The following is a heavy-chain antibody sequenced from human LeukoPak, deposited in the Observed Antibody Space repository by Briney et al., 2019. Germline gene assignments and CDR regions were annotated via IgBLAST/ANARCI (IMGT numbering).Heavy chain of an antibody. CDR2: IYTSGST. Sequence: SQTLSLTCTVSGGSISSGSYYWSWIRQPAGKGLEWIGRIYTSGSTNYNPSLKSRVTISVDTSKNQFSLKLGSVTAADTAVYYCAREVGYCSSTSCLWGHYYYYYYMDVWGKGTTVTVSS. CDR1: GGSISSGSYY. J-gene: IGHJ6*03. V-gene: IGHV4-61*02. D-gene: IGHD2-2*01. CDR3: AREVGYCSSTSCLWGHYYYYYYMDV.